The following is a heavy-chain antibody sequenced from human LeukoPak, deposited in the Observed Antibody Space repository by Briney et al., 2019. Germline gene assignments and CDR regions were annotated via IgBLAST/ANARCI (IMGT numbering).Heavy chain of an antibody. D-gene: IGHD3-10*01. J-gene: IGHJ4*02. V-gene: IGHV3-21*01. Sequence: GGSLRLSCAASGFTFSSYRMNCVRQAPGKGPEWVSSIDSSGTYIYYADSVKGRFTISRDNAKKSLYLQMNSLRAEDTAVYYCARAGILWFVDYTFDQWGQGTLVTVSS. CDR1: GFTFSSYR. CDR3: ARAGILWFVDYTFDQ. CDR2: IDSSGTYI.